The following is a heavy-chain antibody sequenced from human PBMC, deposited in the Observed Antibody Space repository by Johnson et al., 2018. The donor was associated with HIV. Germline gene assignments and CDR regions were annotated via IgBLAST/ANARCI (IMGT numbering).Heavy chain of an antibody. CDR2: ISGSGGST. Sequence: EVQLVESGGGVVQPGRSLRLSCAASGFTFSSYAMSWVRQAPGKGLEWVSTISGSGGSTYYADSVKGRFTISRDNSKNTLYLQMNSLRAVDTAVYYCVREQWLVREDFPSCFDIWGQGTMVTVS. V-gene: IGHV3-23*04. D-gene: IGHD6-19*01. CDR3: VREQWLVREDFPSCFDI. CDR1: GFTFSSYA. J-gene: IGHJ3*02.